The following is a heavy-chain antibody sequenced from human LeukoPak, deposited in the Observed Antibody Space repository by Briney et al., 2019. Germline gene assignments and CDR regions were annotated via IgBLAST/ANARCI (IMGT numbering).Heavy chain of an antibody. V-gene: IGHV3-23*01. J-gene: IGHJ4*02. CDR3: AKSNLKYYFDS. D-gene: IGHD6-6*01. CDR1: GFTFSSYA. CDR2: ISGSGGSA. Sequence: PGGSLRLSCAASGFTFSSYAMNWVRQAPGKGVEWVSLISGSGGSAYYADSVKSRFTVSRDNSKNTLYLQMNSLRAEDTAVYYCAKSNLKYYFDSWGQGTLVTVSS.